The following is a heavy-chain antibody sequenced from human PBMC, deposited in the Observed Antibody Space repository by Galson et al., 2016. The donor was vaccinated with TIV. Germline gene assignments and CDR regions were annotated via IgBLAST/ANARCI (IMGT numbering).Heavy chain of an antibody. V-gene: IGHV3-7*01. Sequence: SLRLSCAASGFTFNMYWMAWVRQAPGRGLEWVAQIKRDGSERKYVDSVTGRFTISRDNADNSLFLQMRSLRAEDTAVYYCARVRGSGDYSEGDALDVWGRGTVVTVSS. CDR2: IKRDGSER. CDR3: ARVRGSGDYSEGDALDV. D-gene: IGHD3-10*01. J-gene: IGHJ3*01. CDR1: GFTFNMYW.